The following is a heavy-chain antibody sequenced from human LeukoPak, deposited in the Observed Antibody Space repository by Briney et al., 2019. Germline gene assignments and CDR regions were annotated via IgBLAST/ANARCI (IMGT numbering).Heavy chain of an antibody. V-gene: IGHV3-43*01. CDR3: AKSLSPEIAAATLFDY. Sequence: GGSLRLSCAASGFTFDDYTMHWVRQAPGKGLEWVSLISWDGGSTYYADSVKGRFTISRDNSKNSLYLQMNSLRTEDTALYYCAKSLSPEIAAATLFDYWGQGTLVTVSS. CDR2: ISWDGGST. D-gene: IGHD6-13*01. CDR1: GFTFDDYT. J-gene: IGHJ4*02.